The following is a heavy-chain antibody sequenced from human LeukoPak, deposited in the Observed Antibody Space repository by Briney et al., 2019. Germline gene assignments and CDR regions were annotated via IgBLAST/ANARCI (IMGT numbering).Heavy chain of an antibody. CDR1: GFTFSSYA. CDR2: ISYDGSNK. Sequence: GRSLRLSCAASGFTFSSYAMHWVRQAPGKGLEWVAVISYDGSNKYYADSVKGRFTISRDNSKNTLYLQMNSLRAEDTAVYYCAKNIAEYFQHRGQGTLVTVSS. D-gene: IGHD2/OR15-2a*01. CDR3: AKNIAEYFQH. J-gene: IGHJ1*01. V-gene: IGHV3-30*04.